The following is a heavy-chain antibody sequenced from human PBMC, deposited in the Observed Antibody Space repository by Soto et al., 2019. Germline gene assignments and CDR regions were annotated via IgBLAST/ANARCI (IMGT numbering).Heavy chain of an antibody. CDR3: ARFQYTVVTPFDL. D-gene: IGHD2-21*02. CDR1: GGSLTNYF. Sequence: QVQLQESGPGLVEPSETLSLTCTVSGGSLTNYFWTWIRQSPGKGLEWIAYIRYSGKTDYNPSLKSRVIISLDTPKNQFSLKLTSVTAADTAMYYCARFQYTVVTPFDLWGQGTMVIVSS. CDR2: IRYSGKT. V-gene: IGHV4-59*01. J-gene: IGHJ3*01.